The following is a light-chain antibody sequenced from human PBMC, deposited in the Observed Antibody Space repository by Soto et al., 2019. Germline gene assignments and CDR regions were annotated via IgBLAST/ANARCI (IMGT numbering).Light chain of an antibody. CDR3: RHAAHLPIT. CDR1: QSLVHSDGIAY. Sequence: MMNQSPLSLPVTLGQPASISCRSNQSLVHSDGIAYFSWFQQRPGRSPRRLIYKVSNRDSGVPARFSGSGSGTDFALKISMVEAEDVGVYYSRHAAHLPITFGEGTRLEIK. V-gene: IGKV2-30*02. CDR2: KVS. J-gene: IGKJ5*01.